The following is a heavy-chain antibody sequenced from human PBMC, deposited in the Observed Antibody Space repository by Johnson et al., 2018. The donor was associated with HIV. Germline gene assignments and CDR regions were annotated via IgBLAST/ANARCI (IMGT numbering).Heavy chain of an antibody. V-gene: IGHV3-30*03. D-gene: IGHD3-22*01. CDR3: ARESGWGHDAFDI. J-gene: IGHJ3*02. Sequence: VQLVESGGGLVKPGGSLRLSCAASGFTFSDYYMSWIRQAPGKGLEWVAVISYDGSNKYYADSLKGRFTISRDNSKNTLYLQMNSLRAEDTAVYSCARESGWGHDAFDIWGQVTMVTVSS. CDR2: ISYDGSNK. CDR1: GFTFSDYY.